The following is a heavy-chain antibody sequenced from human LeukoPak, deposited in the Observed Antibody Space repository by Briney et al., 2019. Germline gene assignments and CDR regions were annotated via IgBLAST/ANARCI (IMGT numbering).Heavy chain of an antibody. Sequence: SETLSLTCTVSGGSISSYYWSWIRQPPGKGLEWIGYIYYSGSTNYNPSLKSRVTISVDTSKNQFSLKLSSVTAADTAVYYCARGLKGYSYGYPPGYWGQGTLVTVSS. J-gene: IGHJ4*02. CDR2: IYYSGST. D-gene: IGHD5-18*01. V-gene: IGHV4-59*12. CDR1: GGSISSYY. CDR3: ARGLKGYSYGYPPGY.